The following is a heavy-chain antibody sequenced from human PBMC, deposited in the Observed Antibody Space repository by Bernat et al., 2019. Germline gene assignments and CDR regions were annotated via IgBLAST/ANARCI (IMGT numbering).Heavy chain of an antibody. Sequence: EVQLLESGGGLVQPGGSLRLSCAASGFTFSSYAMSWVRQAPGKGLEWVSAISGSGGSTYYADSVKGRFTISRDNSKNTLYLQMNSLRAEDTAVDYCARDSHRGLGAFDIWGQGTMVTVSS. CDR3: ARDSHRGLGAFDI. CDR2: ISGSGGST. V-gene: IGHV3-23*01. CDR1: GFTFSSYA. D-gene: IGHD3-16*01. J-gene: IGHJ3*02.